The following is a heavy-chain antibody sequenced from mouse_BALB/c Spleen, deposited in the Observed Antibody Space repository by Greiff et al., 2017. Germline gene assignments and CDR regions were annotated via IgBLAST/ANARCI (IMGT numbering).Heavy chain of an antibody. J-gene: IGHJ3*01. Sequence: EVHLVESGGGLVKPGGSLKLSCAASGFTLSSYAMSWVRQSPEKRLEWVAEISSGGSYTYYPDTVTGRFTISRDNAKNTLYLEMSSLRSEDTAMYYCARELGGAWFAYWGQGTLVTVSA. D-gene: IGHD4-1*01. CDR3: ARELGGAWFAY. CDR1: GFTLSSYA. V-gene: IGHV5-9-4*01. CDR2: ISSGGSYT.